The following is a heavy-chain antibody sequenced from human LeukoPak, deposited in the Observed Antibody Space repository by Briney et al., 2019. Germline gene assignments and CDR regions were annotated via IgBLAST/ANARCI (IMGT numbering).Heavy chain of an antibody. CDR1: GGTFSSYA. D-gene: IGHD3-22*01. CDR3: ARGYPTYYYDSSGYYY. J-gene: IGHJ4*02. V-gene: IGHV1-69*04. CDR2: IIPILGIA. Sequence: SVKVSCKASGGTFSSYAISWVRQAPGQGLEWMGRIIPILGIANYAQKFQGRVTITADKSTSTAYMEPSSLRSEDTAVYYCARGYPTYYYDSSGYYYWGQGTLVTVSS.